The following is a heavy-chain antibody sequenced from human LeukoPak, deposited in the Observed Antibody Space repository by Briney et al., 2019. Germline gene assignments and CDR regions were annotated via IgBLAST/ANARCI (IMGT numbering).Heavy chain of an antibody. CDR2: ISYDGSNK. Sequence: GGSLRLSCEASGFTFSSYAMHWVRQAPGKGREWGAVISYDGSNKYYADSVKGRFTISRDNSKNTLYLQMNSLRAEDTAVYYCARSAVDTAMVTVYWGQGTLVTVSS. D-gene: IGHD5-18*01. V-gene: IGHV3-30-3*01. CDR1: GFTFSSYA. CDR3: ARSAVDTAMVTVY. J-gene: IGHJ4*02.